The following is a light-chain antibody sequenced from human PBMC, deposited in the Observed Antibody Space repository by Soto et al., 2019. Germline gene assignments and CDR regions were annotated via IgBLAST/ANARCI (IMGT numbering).Light chain of an antibody. CDR1: QTVNNNC. CDR3: QQYGSSLYT. V-gene: IGKV3-20*01. Sequence: EIVLTQSPGTLSLSPGERATLSCRAGQTVNNNCVAWYQQKSGQAPRLLIFAASSRATGIPDRFSGSGSGTDFTLTISRLEPEDFAVYYCQQYGSSLYTFGQGTKLEIK. CDR2: AAS. J-gene: IGKJ2*01.